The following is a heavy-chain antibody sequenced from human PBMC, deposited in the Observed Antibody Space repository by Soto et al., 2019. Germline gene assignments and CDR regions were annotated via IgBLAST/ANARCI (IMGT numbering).Heavy chain of an antibody. Sequence: EVQLLESGGGLVQPGGSLRLSCAASGLTFTNYAMSWVRQAPGKGLEWVAVISGDGGTTVYADSVKGRFTISRDSPRNTLSLQMNTLRAEDTAIYYCTRARENNGYFREADYWGQGTLVTVSS. V-gene: IGHV3-23*01. D-gene: IGHD5-12*01. CDR3: TRARENNGYFREADY. CDR2: ISGDGGTT. CDR1: GLTFTNYA. J-gene: IGHJ4*02.